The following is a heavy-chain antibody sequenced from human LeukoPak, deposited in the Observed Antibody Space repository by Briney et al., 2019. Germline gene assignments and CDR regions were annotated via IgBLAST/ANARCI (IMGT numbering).Heavy chain of an antibody. CDR2: IYYSGIT. CDR3: ARHDSRGGAYDY. Sequence: PSDTLSLTCTASGVSISSYYWSWIRQPPGRGLEWIGYIYYSGITNYNPSLKSRVTISVDTSKNQFSLKLASVTAADTAVYYCARHDSRGGAYDYWGQGMLVTVSS. CDR1: GVSISSYY. D-gene: IGHD6-13*01. V-gene: IGHV4-59*08. J-gene: IGHJ4*02.